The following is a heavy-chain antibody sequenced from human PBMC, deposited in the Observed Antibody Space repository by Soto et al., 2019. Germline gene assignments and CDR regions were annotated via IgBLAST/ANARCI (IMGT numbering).Heavy chain of an antibody. CDR3: ARARLSTMIVASGDAFDI. CDR2: IIPIFGTA. J-gene: IGHJ3*02. CDR1: GGTFSSYA. V-gene: IGHV1-69*01. D-gene: IGHD3-22*01. Sequence: QVQLVQSGAEVKKPGSSVKVSCKASGGTFSSYAISWVRQAPGQGLEWLGGIIPIFGTANYAQKFQGRVTITAEESTSTAYMELSSLRSEDTAVYYCARARLSTMIVASGDAFDIWGKGTMVTVSS.